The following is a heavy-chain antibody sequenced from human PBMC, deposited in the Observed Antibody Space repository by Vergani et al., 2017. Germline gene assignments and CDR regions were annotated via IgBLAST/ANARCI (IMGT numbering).Heavy chain of an antibody. CDR2: IGSSGPYI. J-gene: IGHJ6*02. CDR1: GFTFSDFS. D-gene: IGHD2-8*01. Sequence: VQLVESGGGLVKPGGSLRLSCAASGFTFSDFSMSWVRQAPGKGLEWVAFIGSSGPYINYADSVKGRFIISRDITNNSLFLQLRSLRAEDAAVYYCARDCTSGGCPDNYGMDVWGQGATVTVSS. CDR3: ARDCTSGGCPDNYGMDV. V-gene: IGHV3-21*06.